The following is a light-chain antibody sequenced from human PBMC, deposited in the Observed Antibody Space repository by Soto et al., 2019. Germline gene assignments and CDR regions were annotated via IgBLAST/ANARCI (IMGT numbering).Light chain of an antibody. Sequence: EIVLTQSPGTLSLSPGERATLSCRASQSVSSSYLAWYQQKPGQAPRLLIYGASSRATGIPDRFSGSGSGTAFTLTISSLEPEDFAVYYCQQYCNSPYTFGQGTKLEIK. V-gene: IGKV3-20*01. CDR1: QSVSSSY. J-gene: IGKJ2*01. CDR2: GAS. CDR3: QQYCNSPYT.